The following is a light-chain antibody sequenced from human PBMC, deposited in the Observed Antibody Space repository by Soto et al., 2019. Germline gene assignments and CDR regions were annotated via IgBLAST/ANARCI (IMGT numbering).Light chain of an antibody. Sequence: QSVLTQPPSASGTPGQRVTISCSGSNSNIGSNTVNWYQQLPGTAPKLLIYSNNQRPSGVPDRFSGSKSGTSASLAISGLQSEYEADYYCAAGDDNLNGPHWVFGGGTKLTVL. V-gene: IGLV1-44*01. CDR1: NSNIGSNT. CDR2: SNN. CDR3: AAGDDNLNGPHWV. J-gene: IGLJ3*02.